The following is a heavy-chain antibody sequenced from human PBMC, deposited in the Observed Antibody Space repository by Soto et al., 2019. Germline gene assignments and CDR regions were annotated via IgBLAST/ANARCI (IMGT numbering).Heavy chain of an antibody. CDR3: AKGSSGSVQEGWFDP. V-gene: IGHV3-23*01. D-gene: IGHD3-10*01. CDR2: ISGSGGST. Sequence: EVQLLESGGGLVQPGGSLRLSCAASGFTFSSYAMSWVRQAPGKGLEWVSAISGSGGSTYYADSVKGRFTISRDNSKNPLSRQMNSLSAEDTAVYYCAKGSSGSVQEGWFDPWGQGTLVTVSS. J-gene: IGHJ5*02. CDR1: GFTFSSYA.